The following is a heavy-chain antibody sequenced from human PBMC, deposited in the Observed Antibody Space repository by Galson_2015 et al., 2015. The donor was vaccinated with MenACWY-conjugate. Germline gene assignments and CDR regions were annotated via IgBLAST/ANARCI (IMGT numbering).Heavy chain of an antibody. D-gene: IGHD3-10*01. CDR3: ARNPKVTMLRGAGWFDP. CDR2: IDAGNGNT. J-gene: IGHJ5*02. Sequence: PGQRLEWMGWIDAGNGNTKYAQKFQGRVTMTRDTSASTAYMELSSLTSEDTAVYYCARNPKVTMLRGAGWFDPWGQGTLVIVSS. V-gene: IGHV1-3*01.